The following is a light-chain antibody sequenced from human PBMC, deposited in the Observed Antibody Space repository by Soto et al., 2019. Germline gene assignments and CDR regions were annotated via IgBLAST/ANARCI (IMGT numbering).Light chain of an antibody. CDR2: EVN. V-gene: IGLV2-14*01. J-gene: IGLJ1*01. CDR3: SSYTSSSTTSYV. CDR1: SSDVGGYNY. Sequence: QSVLAQPASVSGSPGQSITISCTGTSSDVGGYNYVSWYQQHPGKAPKLMIFEVNNRPSGVSNRFSGSKSGNTASLTISGLQADDEADYYCSSYTSSSTTSYVFGTGTKVTVL.